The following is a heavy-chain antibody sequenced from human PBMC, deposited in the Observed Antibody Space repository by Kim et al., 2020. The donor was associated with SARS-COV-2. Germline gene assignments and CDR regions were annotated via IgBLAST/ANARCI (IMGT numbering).Heavy chain of an antibody. V-gene: IGHV3-53*01. CDR3: ARVFLGSYSSAWYGEGAFDI. J-gene: IGHJ3*02. CDR1: GFTVSTNY. Sequence: GGSLRLSCAASGFTVSTNYMSWVRQAPGKGLEWLSVIYSGGSTYYADSVKGRFTISRDNSKNTLYLQMKSLRAEDTAVYSCARVFLGSYSSAWYGEGAFDIWGQGTMVTVSS. CDR2: IYSGGST. D-gene: IGHD6-19*01.